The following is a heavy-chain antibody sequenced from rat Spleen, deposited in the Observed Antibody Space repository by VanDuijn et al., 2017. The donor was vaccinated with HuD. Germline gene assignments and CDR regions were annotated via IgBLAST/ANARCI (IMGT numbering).Heavy chain of an antibody. J-gene: IGHJ3*01. D-gene: IGHD1-12*02. CDR1: GFIFSDAW. CDR2: IKVKANNYAT. Sequence: EVQLVETGGSLVQPGKSLKLTCGTSGFIFSDAWMHWVRQTPEKQLEWVAQIKVKANNYATYYAESVKGRFTISRDDSKSSIYLQLNSLREEDTAIYYCTWDYYDDTYYYRFPYWGQGTLVTVSS. CDR3: TWDYYDDTYYYRFPY. V-gene: IGHV6-8*01.